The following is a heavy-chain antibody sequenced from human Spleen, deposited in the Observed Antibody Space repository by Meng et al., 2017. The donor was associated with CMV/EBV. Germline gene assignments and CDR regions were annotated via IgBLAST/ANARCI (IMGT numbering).Heavy chain of an antibody. Sequence: SWIRHSPGKGLEWIGEISHSGSTNYNPSLTSRVIISVDTSKNQFSLRLSSVTAADTAVYYCARATSKLVLPASALFRRASATSNWIDPWGQGTLVTVSS. V-gene: IGHV4-34*01. CDR3: ARATSKLVLPASALFRRASATSNWIDP. CDR2: ISHSGST. D-gene: IGHD2-8*01. J-gene: IGHJ5*02.